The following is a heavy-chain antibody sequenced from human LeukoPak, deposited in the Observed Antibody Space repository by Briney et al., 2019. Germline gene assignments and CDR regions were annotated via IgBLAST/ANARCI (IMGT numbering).Heavy chain of an antibody. D-gene: IGHD3-22*01. V-gene: IGHV1-69*06. J-gene: IGHJ3*02. Sequence: ASVKVSCKASGGTFSSYAISWVRQAPGQGLEWMGGIIPIFGTANYAQKFQGRVTITADKSTSTAYMELSSLRSEDTAVYYCARILYYYDSSGSYRGAFDIWGQGTMVTVSS. CDR2: IIPIFGTA. CDR3: ARILYYYDSSGSYRGAFDI. CDR1: GGTFSSYA.